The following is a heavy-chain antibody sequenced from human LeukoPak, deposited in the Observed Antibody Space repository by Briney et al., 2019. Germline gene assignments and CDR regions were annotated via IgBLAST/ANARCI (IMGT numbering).Heavy chain of an antibody. CDR3: ARDLGASGSPRDWYYFDN. CDR1: GSIFSSYA. CDR2: ISYDGSSK. Sequence: TGGSLRLSCAASGSIFSSYAMHWVRQAPGSGLEWVAVISYDGSSKYYADSVKGRFSISRANAKNTLYLYMNSLRVEDTAIYYCARDLGASGSPRDWYYFDNWGQGTLVTVSS. V-gene: IGHV3-30-3*01. J-gene: IGHJ4*02. D-gene: IGHD1-26*01.